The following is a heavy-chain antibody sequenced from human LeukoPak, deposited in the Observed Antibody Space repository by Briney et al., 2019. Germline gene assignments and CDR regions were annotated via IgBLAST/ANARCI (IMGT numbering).Heavy chain of an antibody. CDR1: GFTFSTYT. CDR3: AKDGPVQWLVYYYYYMDV. CDR2: INPSGGST. V-gene: IGHV3-23*01. Sequence: GGSLRLSCAASGFTFSTYTMSWVRQAPGKGLEWVSPINPSGGSTYYADSVKGRFTISRDNSKNTLYLQMNSLRAEDTAVYYCAKDGPVQWLVYYYYYMDVWGKGTTVTISS. D-gene: IGHD6-19*01. J-gene: IGHJ6*03.